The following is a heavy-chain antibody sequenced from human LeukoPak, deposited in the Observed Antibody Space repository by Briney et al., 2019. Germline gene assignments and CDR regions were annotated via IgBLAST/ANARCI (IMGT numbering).Heavy chain of an antibody. Sequence: SETLSLTCTVSGGSISSYYWSWIRQPPGKGLEWIGYIYYSGSTNYNPSLKSRVTISVDTSKNQFSLKLSSVTAADTAVYYCARVRSIAARPDYYYYMDVWGKGTTVIVSS. J-gene: IGHJ6*03. D-gene: IGHD6-6*01. CDR1: GGSISSYY. CDR2: IYYSGST. V-gene: IGHV4-59*01. CDR3: ARVRSIAARPDYYYYMDV.